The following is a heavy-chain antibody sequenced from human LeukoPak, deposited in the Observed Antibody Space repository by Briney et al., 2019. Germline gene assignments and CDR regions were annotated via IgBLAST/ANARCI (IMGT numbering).Heavy chain of an antibody. Sequence: PGGSLRLSCAASGFTFSSYAMSWVRQAPGKGLEWVSAISGSGGSTYYADSVKGRFTVSRDNAKNSLYLQMNSLRAEDTAVYYCAREGRSSSSYFDYWGQGTLATVSS. CDR2: ISGSGGST. J-gene: IGHJ4*02. D-gene: IGHD2-2*01. CDR3: AREGRSSSSYFDY. CDR1: GFTFSSYA. V-gene: IGHV3-23*01.